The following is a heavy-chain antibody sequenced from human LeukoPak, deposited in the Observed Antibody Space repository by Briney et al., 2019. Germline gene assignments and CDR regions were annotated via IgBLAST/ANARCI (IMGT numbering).Heavy chain of an antibody. J-gene: IGHJ6*03. Sequence: SETLSLTCTVSGYSISSGYYWGWIRQPPGKGLEWIGSIYHSGSTYYNPSLKSRVTISVDTSKNQFSLKLSSVTAADTAVYYCARGSGWYFGFYYYYYMDVWGKGTTVTISS. D-gene: IGHD6-19*01. CDR3: ARGSGWYFGFYYYYYMDV. CDR1: GYSISSGYY. V-gene: IGHV4-38-2*02. CDR2: IYHSGST.